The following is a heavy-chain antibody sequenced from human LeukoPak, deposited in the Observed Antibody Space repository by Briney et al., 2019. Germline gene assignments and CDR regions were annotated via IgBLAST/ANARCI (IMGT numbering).Heavy chain of an antibody. V-gene: IGHV3-30-3*01. J-gene: IGHJ4*02. CDR1: GFTFSSYA. Sequence: GGSLRLSCAASGFTFSSYAMHWVRQAPGKGLEWVALISYDGSGQYYTESVKGRFTISRDNSKNTLYLQVNSLRVEDTAVYYYARANRPFHTSGRYKDYWGQGTLVTVSS. CDR3: ARANRPFHTSGRYKDY. D-gene: IGHD6-19*01. CDR2: ISYDGSGQ.